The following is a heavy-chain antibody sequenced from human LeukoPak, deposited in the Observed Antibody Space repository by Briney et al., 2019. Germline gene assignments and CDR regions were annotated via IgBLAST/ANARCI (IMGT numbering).Heavy chain of an antibody. J-gene: IGHJ4*02. D-gene: IGHD3-10*01. V-gene: IGHV1-46*01. CDR2: INPSGGST. CDR1: GYTFTSYY. Sequence: ASVKVSCKASGYTFTSYYMHWVRQAPGQGLEWMGIINPSGGSTSYAQKFQGRVTMTRDTSTSTVYMELSSLRSEDTAVYYCARDLGPGSYYPRLFGYWGQGTLVTVSS. CDR3: ARDLGPGSYYPRLFGY.